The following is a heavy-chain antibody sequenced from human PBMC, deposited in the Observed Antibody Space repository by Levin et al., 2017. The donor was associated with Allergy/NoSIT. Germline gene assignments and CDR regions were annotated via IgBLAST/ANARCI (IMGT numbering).Heavy chain of an antibody. CDR1: GYTFTGYY. CDR2: INPNSGGT. J-gene: IGHJ5*02. CDR3: ARNLRSGGWYEGLWFDP. D-gene: IGHD6-19*01. V-gene: IGHV1-2*02. Sequence: GESLKISCKASGYTFTGYYMHWVRQAPGQGLEWMGWINPNSGGTNYAQKFQGRVTMTRDTSISTAYMELSRLRSDDTAVYYCARNLRSGGWYEGLWFDPWGQGTLVTVSS.